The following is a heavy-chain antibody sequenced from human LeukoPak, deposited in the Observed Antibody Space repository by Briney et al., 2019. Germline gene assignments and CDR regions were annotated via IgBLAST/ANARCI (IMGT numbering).Heavy chain of an antibody. D-gene: IGHD5-18*01. Sequence: SETLSLTCAVYGGSFSGYYWSWIRQPPGKGLEWIGEINHSGSTNYNPSLKSRVTISVDTSKNQFSLNLRSVTAADTAVYYCARGRYSFAYWGQGTLVTVSS. J-gene: IGHJ4*02. CDR2: INHSGST. CDR1: GGSFSGYY. V-gene: IGHV4-34*01. CDR3: ARGRYSFAY.